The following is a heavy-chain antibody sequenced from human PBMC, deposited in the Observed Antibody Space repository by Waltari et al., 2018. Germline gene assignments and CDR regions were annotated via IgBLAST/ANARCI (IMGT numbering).Heavy chain of an antibody. CDR1: GGSFSGYS. CDR3: ASSNVAGHDY. V-gene: IGHV4-34*01. CDR2: INHSGST. J-gene: IGHJ4*02. D-gene: IGHD6-19*01. Sequence: QVQLQQWGAGLLKPSETLSLPCAVHGGSFSGYSWSWIRQPPGKGLEWIGEINHSGSTNYNPSLKSRVTISVDTSKNQFSLKLSSVTAADTAVYYCASSNVAGHDYWGQGTLVTVSS.